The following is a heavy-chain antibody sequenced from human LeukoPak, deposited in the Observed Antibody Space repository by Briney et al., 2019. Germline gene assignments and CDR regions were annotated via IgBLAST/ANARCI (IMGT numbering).Heavy chain of an antibody. D-gene: IGHD6-19*01. V-gene: IGHV3-23*01. CDR1: GFTFSSYA. CDR3: AKGASGWSIFDY. J-gene: IGHJ4*02. CDR2: ISGSGDST. Sequence: GGSLRLSCAASGFTFSSYAMSWVRQAPGKGLEWVSLISGSGDSTYYADSVKGRFTISRDNSKNTLYLQMNSLRAEDTAVYYCAKGASGWSIFDYWGQGTLVTVSS.